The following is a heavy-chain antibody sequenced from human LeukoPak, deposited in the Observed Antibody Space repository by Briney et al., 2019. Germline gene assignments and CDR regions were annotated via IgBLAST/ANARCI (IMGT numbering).Heavy chain of an antibody. V-gene: IGHV1-24*01. Sequence: ASVKVSCKVSGYTLTQLCMHWVRQAPGKGLECMGGFDPEDAKIIYAQKFQGRVTMTEDRSTDTVYMELSSLRSEDTAVYYCATVSSFDSSGYYYYWGQGTLVTVSS. CDR2: FDPEDAKI. J-gene: IGHJ4*02. CDR3: ATVSSFDSSGYYYY. CDR1: GYTLTQLC. D-gene: IGHD3-22*01.